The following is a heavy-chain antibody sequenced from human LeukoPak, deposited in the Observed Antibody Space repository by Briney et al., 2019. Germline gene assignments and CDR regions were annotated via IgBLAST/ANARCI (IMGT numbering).Heavy chain of an antibody. CDR2: IRSKSYGGTT. V-gene: IGHV3-49*04. CDR3: SRGPYCSSGSCYPDPDAFDI. D-gene: IGHD2-15*01. Sequence: GGSLRLSCTASGFTFGDYAMAWVRQAPGKGLEWVGFIRSKSYGGTTEYAASVKGRFTISRDDSKSIAYLQMNSLKTEDTAVYYCSRGPYCSSGSCYPDPDAFDIWGQGTVVTSSS. CDR1: GFTFGDYA. J-gene: IGHJ3*02.